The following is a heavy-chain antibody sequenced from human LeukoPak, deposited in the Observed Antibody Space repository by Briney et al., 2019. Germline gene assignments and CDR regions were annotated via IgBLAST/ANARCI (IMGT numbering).Heavy chain of an antibody. CDR1: AGTFSTYA. Sequence: ASVKVSCKASAGTFSTYAINWVRQATGQGLEWMGWMNPNSGNTGYAQKFQGRVTMTRNTSISTAYMELSSLRSEDTAVYYCARDDGGGDAFDIWGQGTMVTVSS. CDR3: ARDDGGGDAFDI. V-gene: IGHV1-8*02. D-gene: IGHD4-23*01. CDR2: MNPNSGNT. J-gene: IGHJ3*02.